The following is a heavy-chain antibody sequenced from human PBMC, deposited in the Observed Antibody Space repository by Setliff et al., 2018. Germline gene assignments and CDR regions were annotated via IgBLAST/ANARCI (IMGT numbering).Heavy chain of an antibody. CDR3: ARRPYDSSGYFNY. D-gene: IGHD3-22*01. CDR1: GYTFTSYG. V-gene: IGHV1-3*01. CDR2: MNAGNGNT. Sequence: ASVKVSCKASGYTFTSYGINWVRQATGQGLEWMGWMNAGNGNTKYSQKFQGRVTITRDTSASTAYMELSSLTSEDTAVYYCARRPYDSSGYFNYWGQGTLVTVSS. J-gene: IGHJ4*02.